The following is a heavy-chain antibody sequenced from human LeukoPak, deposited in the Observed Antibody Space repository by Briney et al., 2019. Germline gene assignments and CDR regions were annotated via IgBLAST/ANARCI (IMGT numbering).Heavy chain of an antibody. V-gene: IGHV1-46*01. J-gene: IGHJ5*02. CDR1: GYTFTSYY. Sequence: GASVKVSCKASGYTFTSYYMHWVRQAPGQGLEWMGIINPSGGSTSYAQKFQGRVTMTEDTSTDTAYMELSSLRSEDTAVYYCATDSPVDPWGQGTLVTVSS. CDR2: INPSGGST. CDR3: ATDSPVDP.